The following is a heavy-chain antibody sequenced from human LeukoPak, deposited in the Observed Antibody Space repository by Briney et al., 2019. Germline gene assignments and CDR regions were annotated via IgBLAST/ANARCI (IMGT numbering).Heavy chain of an antibody. CDR1: GFTFTDYW. V-gene: IGHV3-7*01. CDR2: IRQDGGEK. D-gene: IGHD6-13*01. CDR3: ARDGTAPGLYFDL. Sequence: GGSLRLSCAVSGFTFTDYWMNWVRQAPGKGLEWVASIRQDGGEKSYVDSVKGRFTISRDNTKNSLYPQMSSLWAEDTAVYYCARDGTAPGLYFDLWGRGTLVTVSS. J-gene: IGHJ4*01.